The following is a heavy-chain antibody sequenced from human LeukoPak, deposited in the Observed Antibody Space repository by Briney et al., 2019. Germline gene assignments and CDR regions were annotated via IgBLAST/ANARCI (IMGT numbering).Heavy chain of an antibody. V-gene: IGHV1-18*04. J-gene: IGHJ6*04. CDR2: ISAYNGNT. D-gene: IGHD2-2*01. CDR3: ARDRPRVVVPAAMLDYYYYGMDV. CDR1: GYTFTSYG. Sequence: ASVKVSCKASGYTFTSYGISWVGQAPGQGREWMGGISAYNGNTNYAQKLQGRVTMTTDTSTSTAYMELRSLRSDDTAVYYCARDRPRVVVPAAMLDYYYYGMDVWGKGTTVAVSS.